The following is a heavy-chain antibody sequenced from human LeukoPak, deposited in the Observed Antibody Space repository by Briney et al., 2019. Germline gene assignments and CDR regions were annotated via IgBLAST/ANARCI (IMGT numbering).Heavy chain of an antibody. V-gene: IGHV3-11*05. Sequence: EGSLRLSCAASGFTFSDYYMIWIRQAPGKGLEWVSYISRNSTYTNYADPVKGRFTISRDNAKNSLSLQMNSLRAEDTAVYYCARDPHDSSGNLFDPWGQGTLVTVSS. CDR3: ARDPHDSSGNLFDP. D-gene: IGHD3-22*01. CDR2: ISRNSTYT. CDR1: GFTFSDYY. J-gene: IGHJ5*02.